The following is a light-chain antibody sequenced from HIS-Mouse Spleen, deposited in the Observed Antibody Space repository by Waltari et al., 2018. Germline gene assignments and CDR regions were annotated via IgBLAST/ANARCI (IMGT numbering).Light chain of an antibody. V-gene: IGKV3-15*01. CDR1: QSVSSN. CDR3: QQYNNWQFT. J-gene: IGKJ3*01. CDR2: GAS. Sequence: EIVMTQSPATLSVSPGERATLSCRASQSVSSNLAWYQQKPGQAPRLLIYGASTRATGIPARFSGSGCGTEFTLTISSMQSEDFAVYYCQQYNNWQFTFGPGTKVDIK.